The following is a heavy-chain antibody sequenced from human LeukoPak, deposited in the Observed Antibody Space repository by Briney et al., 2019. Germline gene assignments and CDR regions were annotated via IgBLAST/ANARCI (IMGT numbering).Heavy chain of an antibody. V-gene: IGHV3-30*02. CDR3: AKDMWFGELSRTIFDY. D-gene: IGHD3-10*01. Sequence: GGSLRLSCAASGFTFSSYGMHWVRQAPGKGLEWVAFTRYDGSNKYYADSVKGRFTISRDNSKNTLYLQMNSLRAEDTAVYYCAKDMWFGELSRTIFDYWGQGTLVTVSS. CDR2: TRYDGSNK. J-gene: IGHJ4*02. CDR1: GFTFSSYG.